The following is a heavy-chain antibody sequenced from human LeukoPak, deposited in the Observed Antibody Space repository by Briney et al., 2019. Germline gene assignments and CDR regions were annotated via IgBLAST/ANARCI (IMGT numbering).Heavy chain of an antibody. CDR3: ARGYSYGYVYYYMDV. J-gene: IGHJ6*03. CDR1: GYTFTGYY. CDR2: INPNSGGT. V-gene: IGHV1-2*02. Sequence: GASVKVSCKASGYTFTGYYMRWVRQAPGQGLEWMGLINPNSGGTNYAQKFQGRVTMTRDTSISTAYMELSRLRSDDTAVYYCARGYSYGYVYYYMDVWGKGTTVTVSS. D-gene: IGHD5-18*01.